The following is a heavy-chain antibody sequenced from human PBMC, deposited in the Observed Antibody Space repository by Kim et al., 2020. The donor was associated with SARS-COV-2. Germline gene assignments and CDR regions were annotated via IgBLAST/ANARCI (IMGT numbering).Heavy chain of an antibody. D-gene: IGHD3-10*01. CDR3: ARNYGNDGSYYYYFMDV. V-gene: IGHV1-18*01. Sequence: ASVKVSCKASGYIFSRYGISWVRQAPGQGLDWMGWISPYNHNTNYAQKFQGRVTMTTDTSATTAYMELRSLTSDDTAMYYCARNYGNDGSYYYYFMDVWGKGTTVTVSS. CDR2: ISPYNHNT. CDR1: GYIFSRYG. J-gene: IGHJ6*03.